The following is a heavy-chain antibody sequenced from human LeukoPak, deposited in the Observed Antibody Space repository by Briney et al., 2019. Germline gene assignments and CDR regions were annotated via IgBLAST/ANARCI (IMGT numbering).Heavy chain of an antibody. Sequence: SVKVSCXASGGTFSSYAISWVRQAPGQGLEWMGGIIPIFGTANYAQKFQGRVTISADASTSTAYMELSSLRSEDTAVYYCARDVGPDSSGYPSLGYWGQGTLVTVSS. CDR1: GGTFSSYA. CDR2: IIPIFGTA. CDR3: ARDVGPDSSGYPSLGY. V-gene: IGHV1-69*13. J-gene: IGHJ4*02. D-gene: IGHD3-22*01.